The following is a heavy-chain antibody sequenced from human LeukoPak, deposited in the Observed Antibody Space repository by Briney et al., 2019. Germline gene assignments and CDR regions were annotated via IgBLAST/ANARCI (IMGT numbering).Heavy chain of an antibody. CDR2: ISSSGSTI. V-gene: IGHV3-11*04. Sequence: GGSLRLSCAASGFTFSDYYMSWIRQAPGKGMEWVSYISSSGSTIYYADSVKGRFTISRDNAKNSLYLQMNSLRAEDTAVYYCARHPPKIYYYYGSGWFDPWGQGTLVTVSS. D-gene: IGHD3-10*01. CDR3: ARHPPKIYYYYGSGWFDP. CDR1: GFTFSDYY. J-gene: IGHJ5*02.